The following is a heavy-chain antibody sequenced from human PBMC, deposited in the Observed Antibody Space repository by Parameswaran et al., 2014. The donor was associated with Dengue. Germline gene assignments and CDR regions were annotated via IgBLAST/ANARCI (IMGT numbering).Heavy chain of an antibody. J-gene: IGHJ4*02. D-gene: IGHD2-15*01. V-gene: IGHV3-23*01. Sequence: WIRQPPGKGPGSGSSAISGSGGSTYYADSVKGRFTISRDNSKNTLYLQMNSLRAEDTAVYYCANFEVVAATDSWGQGTLVTVSS. CDR3: ANFEVVAATDS. CDR2: ISGSGGST.